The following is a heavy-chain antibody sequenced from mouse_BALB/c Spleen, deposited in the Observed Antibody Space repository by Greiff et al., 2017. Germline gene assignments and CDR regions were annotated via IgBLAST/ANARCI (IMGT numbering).Heavy chain of an antibody. CDR1: GFTFSSYA. CDR2: ISSGGST. J-gene: IGHJ2*01. V-gene: IGHV5-6-5*01. CDR3: ARGRGSTVITGYYFDY. D-gene: IGHD2-4*01. Sequence: EVQRVESGGGLVKPGGSLKLSCAASGFTFSSYAMSWVRQTPEKRLEWVASISSGGSTYYPDSVKGRFTISRDNARNILYLQMSSLRSEDTAMYYCARGRGSTVITGYYFDYWGQGTTLTVSS.